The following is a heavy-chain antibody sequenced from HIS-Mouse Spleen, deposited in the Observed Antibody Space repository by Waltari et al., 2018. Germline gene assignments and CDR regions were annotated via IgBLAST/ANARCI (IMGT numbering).Heavy chain of an antibody. V-gene: IGHV4-31*03. Sequence: QVQLQESGPGLVKPSQTLSPPSPVSGGPISSGVYFWSWIRQPPGKGLEWIGYIYYSGSTYYNPSLKSRVTISVDTSKNQFSLKLSSVTAADTAVYYCARSPYYDFWSGYSDNWFDPWGQGTLVTVSS. D-gene: IGHD3-3*01. CDR2: IYYSGST. J-gene: IGHJ5*02. CDR1: GGPISSGVYF. CDR3: ARSPYYDFWSGYSDNWFDP.